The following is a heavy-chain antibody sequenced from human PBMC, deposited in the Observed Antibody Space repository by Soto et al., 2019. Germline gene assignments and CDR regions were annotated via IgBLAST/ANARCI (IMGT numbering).Heavy chain of an antibody. J-gene: IGHJ4*02. CDR2: IHHSGST. V-gene: IGHV4-4*02. D-gene: IGHD3-16*01. CDR1: GDSITSNSHW. CDR3: ARGRDYIWAD. Sequence: QVQLQESGPGLVKPSGTLSLTCAVSGDSITSNSHWWSWVRQPPGKGLEWIGEIHHSGSTNYNPSLKRRVPMSVDNPKTQFSLQMKSVTDADTAVYHCARGRDYIWADWGRGTLVTVSS.